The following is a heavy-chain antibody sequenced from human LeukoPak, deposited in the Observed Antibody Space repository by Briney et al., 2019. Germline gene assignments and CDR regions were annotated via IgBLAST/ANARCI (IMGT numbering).Heavy chain of an antibody. CDR2: IKQDGSEK. CDR1: GFTFSSWW. V-gene: IGHV3-7*03. CDR3: AKELGGSCDY. Sequence: GGSLRLSCAVSGFTFSSWWMTWVRQAPGKGLEWVANIKQDGSEKNYVDSVKGRFTISRDNAKNSLDLQMNSLRAEDTAVYYCAKELGGSCDYWGQGTLVTVSS. D-gene: IGHD2-15*01. J-gene: IGHJ4*02.